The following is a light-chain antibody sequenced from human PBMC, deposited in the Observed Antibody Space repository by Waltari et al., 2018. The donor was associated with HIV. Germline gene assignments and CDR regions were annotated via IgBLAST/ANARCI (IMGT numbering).Light chain of an antibody. Sequence: QSALTQPASVSGSPGQSIPISCTGTSSDVGGYNYVSWYQHHPGNAPNLMISEVSNRPSGVTNRFSGAKSGNTASLTISGLQVEDEADYYCSSYTSSSTLYVFGTGTKVTVL. CDR1: SSDVGGYNY. CDR2: EVS. J-gene: IGLJ1*01. V-gene: IGLV2-14*01. CDR3: SSYTSSSTLYV.